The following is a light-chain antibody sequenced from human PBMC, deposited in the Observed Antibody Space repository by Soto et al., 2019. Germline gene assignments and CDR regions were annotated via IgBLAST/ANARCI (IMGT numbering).Light chain of an antibody. V-gene: IGLV2-11*01. CDR2: DVS. Sequence: QSALTQPRSVSGSPGQSVTISCTGTSSDVGCYNYVSWYQQHPGKAPKLMIYDVSKQPSGVPDRFSGSKSGNTASLTISGLQAEDEADYYCCSYAGSYTYVFGTGTKLTVL. J-gene: IGLJ1*01. CDR1: SSDVGCYNY. CDR3: CSYAGSYTYV.